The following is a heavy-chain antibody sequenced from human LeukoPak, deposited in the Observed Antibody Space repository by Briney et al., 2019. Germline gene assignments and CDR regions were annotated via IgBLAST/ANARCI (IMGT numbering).Heavy chain of an antibody. V-gene: IGHV3-21*01. J-gene: IGHJ4*02. D-gene: IGHD3/OR15-3a*01. CDR2: INGGSSII. Sequence: GGSLRLSCAASGFAFNTYSMNCVRQAPGRGLEWVSAINGGSSIIHYADSVKGRFTISRDNAKNSLYLQMSSLRAEDTAVYYCARDVFDDFSLYYWGQGTLVTVSS. CDR3: ARDVFDDFSLYY. CDR1: GFAFNTYS.